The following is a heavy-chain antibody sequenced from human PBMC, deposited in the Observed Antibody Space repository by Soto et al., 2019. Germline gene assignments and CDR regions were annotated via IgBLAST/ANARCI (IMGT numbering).Heavy chain of an antibody. V-gene: IGHV3-74*01. J-gene: IGHJ4*02. CDR3: VRTSLVVAAATREDY. Sequence: EVQLVESGGGLVQPGGSLRLSCAASGFTFSSYWMHWVRQAPGKGLVWVSRINSDGSSTSYADSVKGRLTISRDNAKNTLYLQRNSLRAEETAVYYCVRTSLVVAAATREDYWGQGTLVTVSS. CDR1: GFTFSSYW. D-gene: IGHD2-15*01. CDR2: INSDGSST.